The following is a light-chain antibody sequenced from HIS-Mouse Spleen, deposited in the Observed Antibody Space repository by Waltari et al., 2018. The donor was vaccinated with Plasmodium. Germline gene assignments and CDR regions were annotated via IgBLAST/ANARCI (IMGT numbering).Light chain of an antibody. Sequence: SYELTQPPSVSVSPGQTARITCSADALPKKYAYWYQQKSGQAPVLGIYEDSKRPPGIPERFSCSSSGTMATLAISGGQVEDEADYYCYSTDSSGNHRVFGGGTKLTVL. V-gene: IGLV3-10*01. CDR3: YSTDSSGNHRV. CDR2: EDS. CDR1: ALPKKY. J-gene: IGLJ3*02.